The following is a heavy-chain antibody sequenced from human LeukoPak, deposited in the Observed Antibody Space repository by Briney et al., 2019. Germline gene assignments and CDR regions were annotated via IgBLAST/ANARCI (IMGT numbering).Heavy chain of an antibody. CDR3: ARSYDLASFDY. J-gene: IGHJ4*02. D-gene: IGHD3-3*01. CDR2: IYPGDSDT. CDR1: GYRFIKYW. Sequence: GESLKISCKGSGYRFIKYWIGWVRQMPGKGLEWMGIIYPGDSDTRYSPSFQGQVTISADKSIGTAYLQWSSLKASDTAMYYCARSYDLASFDYWGQGTLVTVSS. V-gene: IGHV5-51*01.